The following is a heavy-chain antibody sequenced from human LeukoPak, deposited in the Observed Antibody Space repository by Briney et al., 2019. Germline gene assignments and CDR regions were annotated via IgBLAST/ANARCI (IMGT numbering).Heavy chain of an antibody. CDR2: IRQDGGVK. CDR1: GFTFSSYW. CDR3: ARTVVVVVGASDYFDY. J-gene: IGHJ4*02. V-gene: IGHV3-7*03. D-gene: IGHD2-2*01. Sequence: GGSLRLSCAASGFTFSSYWMTWVRQAPGKGREWVANIRQDGGVKYYMDFAKGRFTLSRDNAKSSLYLQMNSLRVEDTAMYFCARTVVVVVGASDYFDYWGQGTLVTVSS.